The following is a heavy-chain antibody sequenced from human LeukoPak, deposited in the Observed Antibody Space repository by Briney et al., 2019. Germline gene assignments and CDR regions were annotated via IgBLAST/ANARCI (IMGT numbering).Heavy chain of an antibody. Sequence: GGSLRLSCAASGFTFSSYWMSWVRQAPGKGLEWVANIKQDGSEKYYVDSVKGRFTISRDNAKNSLYLQMNSLRAEDTAVYYCARDMLVPYYDFWSGYFRGAFDIWGQGTMVTVSS. CDR1: GFTFSSYW. J-gene: IGHJ3*02. CDR2: IKQDGSEK. CDR3: ARDMLVPYYDFWSGYFRGAFDI. V-gene: IGHV3-7*01. D-gene: IGHD3-3*01.